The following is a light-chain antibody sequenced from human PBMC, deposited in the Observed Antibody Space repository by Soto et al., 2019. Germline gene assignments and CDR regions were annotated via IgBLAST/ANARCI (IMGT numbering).Light chain of an antibody. CDR2: SAS. Sequence: IQLTQSPSSLSASVGDRVTLTCRASQDINKFLAWFQQTPGKAPKLLVYSASTLHSGVPSRFSGSGSGTDFALTISSLQPEDFAPYYCQQLKTYPYTFGQWTRLDIK. CDR3: QQLKTYPYT. V-gene: IGKV1-9*01. J-gene: IGKJ2*01. CDR1: QDINKF.